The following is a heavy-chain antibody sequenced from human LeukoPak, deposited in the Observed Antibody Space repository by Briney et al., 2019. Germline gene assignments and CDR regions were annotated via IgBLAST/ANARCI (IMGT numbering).Heavy chain of an antibody. CDR2: IYHSGST. CDR3: ARAGYYDSSGHTFDY. V-gene: IGHV4-59*12. J-gene: IGHJ4*02. CDR1: GGSISSYY. D-gene: IGHD3-22*01. Sequence: SETLSLTCTVSGGSISSYYWSWIRQPPGKGLEWIGYIYHSGSTYYNPSLKSRVTISVDRSKNQFSLKLSSVTAADTAVYYCARAGYYDSSGHTFDYWGQGTLVTVSS.